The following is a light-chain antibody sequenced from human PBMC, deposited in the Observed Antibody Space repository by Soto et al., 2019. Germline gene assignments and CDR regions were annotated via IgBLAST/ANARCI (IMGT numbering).Light chain of an antibody. V-gene: IGKV3-20*01. J-gene: IGKJ1*01. CDR2: GAS. CDR1: QSVSNDF. Sequence: EILLTQSPGTLSLSRGERATLSWRASQSVSNDFLAWYQQKPGQAPRLLIYGASTRATDVPDRFSGSGSGADFTLSISRLEPEDFAVYYCQQYGSSPPRTFGQGTKVDIK. CDR3: QQYGSSPPRT.